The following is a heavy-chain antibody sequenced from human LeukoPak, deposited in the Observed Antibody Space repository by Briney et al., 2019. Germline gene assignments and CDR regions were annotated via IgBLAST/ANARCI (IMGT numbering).Heavy chain of an antibody. Sequence: SETLSLTCAVSGGSFSGYYWSWIRQPPGKGLEWIGEINHSGSTNYNPSLKSRVTISVDTSKNQFSLKLTSVTAADTAVYYCARLYLPATRFDYWGQGTLVTVSS. D-gene: IGHD5-24*01. CDR1: GGSFSGYY. V-gene: IGHV4-34*01. CDR3: ARLYLPATRFDY. CDR2: INHSGST. J-gene: IGHJ4*02.